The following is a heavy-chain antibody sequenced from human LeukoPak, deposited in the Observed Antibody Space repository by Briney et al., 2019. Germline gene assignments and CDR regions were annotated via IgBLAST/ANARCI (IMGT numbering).Heavy chain of an antibody. Sequence: GASVKVSFTASGYTFTGYYMHWVRQAPGQGLEWMGWINPNSGGTNYAQKFQGRVTMTRDTSISTAYMELSRLRSDDTAVYYCARGGVRITMVRGVPAYGMDVWGQGTTVTVSS. J-gene: IGHJ6*02. D-gene: IGHD3-10*01. CDR2: INPNSGGT. CDR1: GYTFTGYY. V-gene: IGHV1-2*02. CDR3: ARGGVRITMVRGVPAYGMDV.